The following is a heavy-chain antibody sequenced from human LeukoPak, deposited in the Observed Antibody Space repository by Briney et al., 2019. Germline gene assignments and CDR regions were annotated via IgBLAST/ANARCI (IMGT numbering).Heavy chain of an antibody. CDR3: AKRGEEYDYVWGSYRYYFDY. D-gene: IGHD3-16*02. CDR2: ISYDGSNK. CDR1: GFTFDDYA. Sequence: PGGSLRLSCAASGFTFDDYAMHWVRQAPGKGLEWVAVISYDGSNKYYADSVKGRFTISRDNSKNTLYLQMNSLRAEDTAVYYCAKRGEEYDYVWGSYRYYFDYWGQGTLVTVSS. V-gene: IGHV3-30*18. J-gene: IGHJ4*02.